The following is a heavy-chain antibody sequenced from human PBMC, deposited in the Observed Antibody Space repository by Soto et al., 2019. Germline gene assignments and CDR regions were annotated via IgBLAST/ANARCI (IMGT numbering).Heavy chain of an antibody. J-gene: IGHJ4*02. D-gene: IGHD5-18*01. Sequence: GGSLRLSCAASGFTFSNYPMHWVRQAPGKGLEWVALISYGGSNKYYSDSVKGRFTISRDNSKNTLYLQMNSLRAEDTAVYYCARWNVQHDSYGYFWGQGTLVTVSS. CDR1: GFTFSNYP. CDR2: ISYGGSNK. V-gene: IGHV3-30-3*01. CDR3: ARWNVQHDSYGYF.